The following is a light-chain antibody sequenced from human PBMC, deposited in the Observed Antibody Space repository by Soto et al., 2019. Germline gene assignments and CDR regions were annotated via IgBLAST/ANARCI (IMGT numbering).Light chain of an antibody. CDR3: SSFTDTGTVM. Sequence: QSVLTQPASVSGSPGQSFTIPCTGSSSDVGAYHSVSWYQQHPGKAPKLIIFDVCNRPSGVSNRFSGSKSGNTASLTISGLQAEDEADYYCSSFTDTGTVMFGGGTKVTVL. J-gene: IGLJ3*02. CDR2: DVC. V-gene: IGLV2-14*03. CDR1: SSDVGAYHS.